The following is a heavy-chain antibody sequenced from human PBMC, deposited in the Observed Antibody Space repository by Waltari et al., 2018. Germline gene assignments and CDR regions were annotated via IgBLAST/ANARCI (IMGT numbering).Heavy chain of an antibody. V-gene: IGHV3-53*01. CDR3: AREDYYDSSGYSKFDY. CDR1: GFPVSSNY. CDR2: IYSGGST. D-gene: IGHD3-22*01. J-gene: IGHJ4*02. Sequence: EVQLVESGGGLIQPGGSLRLSCAASGFPVSSNYMSWVRQAPGKGLEWVSVIYSGGSTYYADSVKGRFTISRDNSKNTLYLQMNSLRAEDTAVYYCAREDYYDSSGYSKFDYWGQGTLVTVSS.